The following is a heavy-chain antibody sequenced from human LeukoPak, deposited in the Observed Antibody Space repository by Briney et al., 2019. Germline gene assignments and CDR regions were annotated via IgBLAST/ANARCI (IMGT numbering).Heavy chain of an antibody. J-gene: IGHJ4*02. V-gene: IGHV3-30*03. CDR3: ARRVIAAYDY. D-gene: IGHD2-15*01. Sequence: PGRSLRLSCAASGFSFSKYGMHWVRQAPGKGLEWVAVISHDGSNKYYADSVKGRFTISRDNAKNSVFLQMNSLRDEDTAVYYCARRVIAAYDYWGQGTLVTVPS. CDR2: ISHDGSNK. CDR1: GFSFSKYG.